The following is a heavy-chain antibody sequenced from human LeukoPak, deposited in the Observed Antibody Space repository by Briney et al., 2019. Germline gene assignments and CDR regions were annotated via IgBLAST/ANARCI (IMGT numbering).Heavy chain of an antibody. CDR2: ISYDGSNK. CDR1: GFTFSSYG. CDR3: AKGYSEWYFDL. V-gene: IGHV3-30*18. Sequence: GGSLRLSCAASGFTFSSYGMHWVRQAPGKGLEWVAVISYDGSNKYYADSVKGRFTISRDNSKNTLYLQMNSLRAEDTAVYYCAKGYSEWYFDLWGRGTLVTVSS. J-gene: IGHJ2*01. D-gene: IGHD6-13*01.